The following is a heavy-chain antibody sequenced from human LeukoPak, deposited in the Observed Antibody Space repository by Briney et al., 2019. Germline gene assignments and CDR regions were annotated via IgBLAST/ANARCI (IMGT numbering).Heavy chain of an antibody. J-gene: IGHJ4*02. CDR1: GFTFSSYV. D-gene: IGHD6-13*01. Sequence: PGGSLRLSCAASGFTFSSYVMRWVRQAPGKGLEWVAVISYDGSNKYYADSVKGRFTISRDNSKNTLYLQMNSLRAEDTAVYYCTRPSDSNSWHYFDYWGQGTLVTVSS. V-gene: IGHV3-30-3*01. CDR2: ISYDGSNK. CDR3: TRPSDSNSWHYFDY.